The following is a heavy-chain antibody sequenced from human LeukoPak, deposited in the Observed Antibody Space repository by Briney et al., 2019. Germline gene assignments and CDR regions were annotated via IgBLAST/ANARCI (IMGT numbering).Heavy chain of an antibody. CDR1: GDTVSSNSAA. V-gene: IGHV6-1*01. Sequence: SQTLSLTCAISGDTVSSNSAAWNWIRQSPSRGLEWLGRTYYRSKWNNDYAVPVNSRITINPDTSKNQFSLQLNSVTPEDTAVYYCARDFCSGGSCYWRFDYWGQGTLVTVSS. CDR2: TYYRSKWNN. D-gene: IGHD2-15*01. J-gene: IGHJ4*02. CDR3: ARDFCSGGSCYWRFDY.